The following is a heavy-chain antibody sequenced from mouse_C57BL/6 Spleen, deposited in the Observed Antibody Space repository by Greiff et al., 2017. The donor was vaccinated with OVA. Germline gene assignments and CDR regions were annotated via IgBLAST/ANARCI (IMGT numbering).Heavy chain of an antibody. V-gene: IGHV1-54*01. J-gene: IGHJ2*01. D-gene: IGHD2-3*01. CDR2: INPGSGGT. CDR1: GYAFTNYL. Sequence: VQLQQSGAELVRPGTSVKVSCKASGYAFTNYLIEWVKQRPGQGLEWIGVINPGSGGTNYNEKFKGKATLTADKSSSTAYMQLSSLTSEDSAVYFCAREGYYEGYWGQGTTLTVSS. CDR3: AREGYYEGY.